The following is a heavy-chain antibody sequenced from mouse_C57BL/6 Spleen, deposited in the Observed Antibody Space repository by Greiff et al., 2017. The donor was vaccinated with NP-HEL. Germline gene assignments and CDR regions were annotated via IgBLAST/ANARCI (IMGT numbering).Heavy chain of an antibody. CDR2: ISSGSSTI. Sequence: EVKVVESGGGLVKPGGSLKLSCAASGFTFSDYGMHWVRQAPEKGLEWVAYISSGSSTIYYADTVKGRFTISRDNAKNTLFLQMTSLRSEDTAMYYCARAVHGNSFAYWGQGTLVTVSA. D-gene: IGHD2-1*01. V-gene: IGHV5-17*01. CDR3: ARAVHGNSFAY. CDR1: GFTFSDYG. J-gene: IGHJ3*01.